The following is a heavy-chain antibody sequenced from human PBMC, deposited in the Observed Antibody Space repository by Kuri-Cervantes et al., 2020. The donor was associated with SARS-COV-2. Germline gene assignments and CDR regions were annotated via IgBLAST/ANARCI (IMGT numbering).Heavy chain of an antibody. J-gene: IGHJ4*02. CDR1: GFTFSGHW. CDR2: INPDGSYT. D-gene: IGHD6-19*01. Sequence: GGSLRLSCAASGFTFSGHWIHWVRQAPGKGLVWVSRINPDGSYTNNADSVKGRFTLSRDNAKNMLFLQMNSLRAEDTAVYYCAKDPVSGAVAGMFDYWGQGTLVTVSS. CDR3: AKDPVSGAVAGMFDY. V-gene: IGHV3-74*01.